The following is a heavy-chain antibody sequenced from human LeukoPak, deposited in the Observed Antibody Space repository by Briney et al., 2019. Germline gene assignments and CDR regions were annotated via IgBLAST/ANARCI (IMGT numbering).Heavy chain of an antibody. J-gene: IGHJ4*02. Sequence: SQTLSHTCAISGDSVSSNSAAWNWTRQSPSRGLEWLGRTYYRSKRYNDYAVTVKSRITINPDTSKNRFSLQLNSVTPEDTAVYYCARDRAWLQSPYYFDYWGQGTLVTVSS. CDR1: GDSVSSNSAA. CDR2: TYYRSKRYN. V-gene: IGHV6-1*01. CDR3: ARDRAWLQSPYYFDY. D-gene: IGHD5-24*01.